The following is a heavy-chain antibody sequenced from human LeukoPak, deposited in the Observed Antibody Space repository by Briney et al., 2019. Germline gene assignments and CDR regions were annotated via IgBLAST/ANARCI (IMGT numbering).Heavy chain of an antibody. Sequence: GGSLRLSCAASGFTVSSNYMSWVRQAPGKGLEWVSVIYSGGSTYYADSVKGRFTISRDNSKNTLYLQMNSLRAEDTAVYYCARGHRYDSRAFDYWGQGTLVTVSS. J-gene: IGHJ4*02. CDR1: GFTVSSNY. CDR2: IYSGGST. V-gene: IGHV3-66*01. CDR3: ARGHRYDSRAFDY. D-gene: IGHD5-12*01.